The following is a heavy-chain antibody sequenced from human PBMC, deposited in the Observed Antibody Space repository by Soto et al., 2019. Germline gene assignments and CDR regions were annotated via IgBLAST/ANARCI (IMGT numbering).Heavy chain of an antibody. Sequence: ASVKVSCKASGYTFTSYGISWVRQAPGQGLEWMGWISAYNGNTNYAQKLQGRVTMTTDTSTSTAYMELRSLRSDDTAVYYCARVTSPYGDYGVYDYWGQGTLVTVSS. CDR1: GYTFTSYG. D-gene: IGHD4-17*01. J-gene: IGHJ4*02. CDR3: ARVTSPYGDYGVYDY. CDR2: ISAYNGNT. V-gene: IGHV1-18*01.